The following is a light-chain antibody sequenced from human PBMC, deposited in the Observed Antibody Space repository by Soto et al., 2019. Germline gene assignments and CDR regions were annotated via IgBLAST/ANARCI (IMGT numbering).Light chain of an antibody. J-gene: IGLJ2*01. Sequence: QAVVTQPPSASGTPGQRVTISCSGGSSNIGPHTVNWYQQLPGTAPKLLIFNTNQRPSGVPDRFSGSKSGTSASLAISGLQSEDEADYHCAAWDDSLRGPVFGGGTKLTVL. V-gene: IGLV1-44*01. CDR2: NTN. CDR3: AAWDDSLRGPV. CDR1: SSNIGPHT.